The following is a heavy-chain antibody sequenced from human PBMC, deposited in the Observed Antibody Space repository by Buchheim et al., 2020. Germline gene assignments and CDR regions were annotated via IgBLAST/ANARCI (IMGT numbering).Heavy chain of an antibody. CDR1: GFTFRSYA. CDR2: ISFDGNHI. J-gene: IGHJ4*02. D-gene: IGHD3-3*02. V-gene: IGHV3-30-3*01. CDR3: TRDLSMKYSIDY. Sequence: QVHLVESGGGVVQPGTFLRLSCAASGFTFRSYAIHWVRQAPGKGLEWVAFISFDGNHIYYANSVKGRFTISRDNSRNTVSLQMNTLRREDTAMYYCTRDLSMKYSIDYWGQGT.